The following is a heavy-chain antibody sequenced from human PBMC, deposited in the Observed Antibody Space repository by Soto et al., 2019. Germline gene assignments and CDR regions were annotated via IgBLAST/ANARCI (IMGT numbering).Heavy chain of an antibody. J-gene: IGHJ6*03. V-gene: IGHV4-34*01. CDR3: AREPARYYYYYMDV. D-gene: IGHD2-2*01. CDR1: GGSFSGYY. Sequence: SETLSLTCAVYGGSFSGYYWSWIRQPPGKGLEWIGEINHSGSTNYNPSLKSRVTISVDTSKNQFSLKLSSVTAADTAVYYCAREPARYYYYYMDVWCKGTTVTVSS. CDR2: INHSGST.